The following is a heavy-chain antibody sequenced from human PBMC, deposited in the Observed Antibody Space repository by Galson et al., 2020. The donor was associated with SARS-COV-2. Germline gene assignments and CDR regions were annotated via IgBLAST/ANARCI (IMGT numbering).Heavy chain of an antibody. CDR1: GYSFTTNW. D-gene: IGHD5-12*01. CDR2: IYPGDSDT. CDR3: VRGYECDY. J-gene: IGHJ4*02. Sequence: GESLKISCKGSGYSFTTNWIGWVRQRPGKGLEWMGMIYPGDSDTRYSPSFQGQVTISADKSTSTAYLHWSSLKASDTAMYYCVRGYECDYWGQGTLVTVSS. V-gene: IGHV5-51*01.